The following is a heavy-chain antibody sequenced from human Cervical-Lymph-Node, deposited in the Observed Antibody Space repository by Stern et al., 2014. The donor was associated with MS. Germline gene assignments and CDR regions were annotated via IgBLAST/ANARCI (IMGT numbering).Heavy chain of an antibody. D-gene: IGHD2-15*01. J-gene: IGHJ6*02. CDR2: IKQDGSER. CDR1: GFSLSSYW. V-gene: IGHV3-7*01. Sequence: EVQLVESAGGLVQPGGSLRLSCAGSGFSLSSYWMSWVRQAPGKGPELVAAIKQDGSERYYVDSVKGRFTISRDNSKNSVFLQMNSLRVDDTSVYYCARDCGSGSCYQTQYYYGVDVWGQGTTVIVSS. CDR3: ARDCGSGSCYQTQYYYGVDV.